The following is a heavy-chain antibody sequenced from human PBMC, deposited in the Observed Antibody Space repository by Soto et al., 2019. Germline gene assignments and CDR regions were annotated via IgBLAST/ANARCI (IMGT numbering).Heavy chain of an antibody. CDR1: GGSIRSGDYY. CDR2: IYYSGST. D-gene: IGHD5-18*01. J-gene: IGHJ5*02. Sequence: SETLSLTCTVSGGSIRSGDYYWSWIRQPPGKGLEWIGYIYYSGSTYYNPSLKSRVTISVGTSKNQFSLKLSSVTAADTAVYYCARGGGYSYGSNWFDPWGQGTLVTVSS. V-gene: IGHV4-30-4*01. CDR3: ARGGGYSYGSNWFDP.